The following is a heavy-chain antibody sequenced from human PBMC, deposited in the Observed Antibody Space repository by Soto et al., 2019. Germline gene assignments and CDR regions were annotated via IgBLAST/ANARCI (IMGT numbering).Heavy chain of an antibody. D-gene: IGHD6-6*01. CDR2: INPKSGGT. CDR1: GYTFTDYY. Sequence: QVQLVQSGAEVKKPGASVKVSCKASGYTFTDYYMLWVRQAPGQGLEWMGWINPKSGGTNYAQKFQARVTMTRDTSLRTAYMELSRLRFDDTAVYYCARVSPFGSSSGWFDPWGQGTLVTVSS. J-gene: IGHJ5*02. CDR3: ARVSPFGSSSGWFDP. V-gene: IGHV1-2*02.